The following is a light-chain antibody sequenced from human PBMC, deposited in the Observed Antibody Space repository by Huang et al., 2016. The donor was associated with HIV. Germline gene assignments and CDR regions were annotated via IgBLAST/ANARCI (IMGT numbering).Light chain of an antibody. CDR2: ATS. CDR3: QHYNDWPRI. V-gene: IGKV3D-15*01. Sequence: EIVMTQSPATLSVSPGETVALSCRASQSISGNLAWYQHKPGHTPRLLIYATSIRAAGVPGRFSGSGAGSEFTLTISSLLSEDSAVYYCQHYNDWPRIFGQGTKLEIK. CDR1: QSISGN. J-gene: IGKJ2*01.